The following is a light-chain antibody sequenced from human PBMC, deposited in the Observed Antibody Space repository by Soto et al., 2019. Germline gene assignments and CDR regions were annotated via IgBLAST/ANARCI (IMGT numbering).Light chain of an antibody. V-gene: IGKV3-11*01. CDR2: DAS. Sequence: EIVLTQSPATLSLSPGERATLSCRASQSVSSYLAWYQQKPGQAPRLLIYDASNRATGIPARFSGSGSGTDFTLTSNRQEPDDSAVYYCQQYISWITFGQGTRLEIK. CDR3: QQYISWIT. J-gene: IGKJ5*01. CDR1: QSVSSY.